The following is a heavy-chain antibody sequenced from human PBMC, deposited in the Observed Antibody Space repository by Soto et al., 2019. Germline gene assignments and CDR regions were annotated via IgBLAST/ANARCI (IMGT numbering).Heavy chain of an antibody. CDR2: INHSGGT. J-gene: IGHJ6*02. CDR1: GGSFSGYY. CDR3: ASLVAGTGFSYYYYYGMDV. Sequence: SETLSLTCAVYGGSFSGYYWSWIRQPPGKGLEWIGEINHSGGTNYNPSLKSRVTISVDTSKNQFSLKLSSVTAADTAVYYCASLVAGTGFSYYYYYGMDVWGQGTTVTVSS. D-gene: IGHD6-19*01. V-gene: IGHV4-34*01.